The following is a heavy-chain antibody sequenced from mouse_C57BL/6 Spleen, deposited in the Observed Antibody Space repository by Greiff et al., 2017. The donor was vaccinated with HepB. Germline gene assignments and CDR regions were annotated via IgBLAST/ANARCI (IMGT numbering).Heavy chain of an antibody. CDR3: ARAGDYYGSSPFDY. Sequence: EVQRVESGGGLVKPGGSLKLSCAASGFTFSSYAMSWVRQTPEKRLEWVATISDGGSYTYYPDNVKGRFTISRDNAKNNLYLQMSHLKSEDTAMYYCARAGDYYGSSPFDYWGQGTTLTVSS. CDR1: GFTFSSYA. J-gene: IGHJ2*01. V-gene: IGHV5-4*01. CDR2: ISDGGSYT. D-gene: IGHD1-1*01.